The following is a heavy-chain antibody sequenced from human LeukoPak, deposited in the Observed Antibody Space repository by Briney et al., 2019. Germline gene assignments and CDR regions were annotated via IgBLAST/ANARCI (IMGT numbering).Heavy chain of an antibody. Sequence: PSETLSLTCTVSGGSISSYYWSWIRQPPGKGLEWIGYIYYSGSTNYNPSLKSRVTIPVDASKNQFSLKLSSVTAADTAVYYCARRAETGYFLWGQGTLVTVSS. CDR3: ARRAETGYFL. D-gene: IGHD3-9*01. V-gene: IGHV4-59*01. J-gene: IGHJ4*02. CDR1: GGSISSYY. CDR2: IYYSGST.